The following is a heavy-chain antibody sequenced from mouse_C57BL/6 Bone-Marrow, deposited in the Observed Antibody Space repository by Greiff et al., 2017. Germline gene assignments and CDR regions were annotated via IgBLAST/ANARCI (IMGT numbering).Heavy chain of an antibody. CDR1: GYSITSGYY. CDR3: AREGSY. V-gene: IGHV3-6*01. D-gene: IGHD3-1*01. CDR2: ISYDGSN. Sequence: EVKLLESGPGLVKPSQSLSLTCSVTGYSITSGYYWNWIRQSPGNKLEWMGYISYDGSNNYNPSLKNRISITSDTSKNQFFLKLNSVTTEDTATYYCAREGSYWGQGTTLTVSS. J-gene: IGHJ2*01.